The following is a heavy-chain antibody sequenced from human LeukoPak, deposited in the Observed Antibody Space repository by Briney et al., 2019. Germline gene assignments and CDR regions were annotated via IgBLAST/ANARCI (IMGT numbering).Heavy chain of an antibody. CDR1: GFAVSSNH. D-gene: IGHD3-9*01. J-gene: IGHJ6*02. CDR2: ISYDGSNK. V-gene: IGHV3-30*18. CDR3: AKITGYYRQYYYYGMDV. Sequence: QSGGSLRLSCAASGFAVSSNHMNWVRQAPGKGLEWVAVISYDGSNKYYADSVKGRFTISRDNSKNTLYLQMNSLRAEDTAVYYCAKITGYYRQYYYYGMDVWGQGTTVTVSS.